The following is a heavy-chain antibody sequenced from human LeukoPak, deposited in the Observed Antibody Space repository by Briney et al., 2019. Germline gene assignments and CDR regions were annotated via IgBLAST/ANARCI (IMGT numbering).Heavy chain of an antibody. CDR2: IYYSGST. Sequence: SETLSLTCTVSGGSFSTYYWSWIRQHPGKGLEWIGYIYYSGSTDYNPSLKSRVTMSLDTSKNQFSLKLSSVTAADTAVYYCARAVISFGAAVAKGFDCWGQGTLVTVSS. D-gene: IGHD3-16*01. V-gene: IGHV4-59*01. J-gene: IGHJ4*02. CDR1: GGSFSTYY. CDR3: ARAVISFGAAVAKGFDC.